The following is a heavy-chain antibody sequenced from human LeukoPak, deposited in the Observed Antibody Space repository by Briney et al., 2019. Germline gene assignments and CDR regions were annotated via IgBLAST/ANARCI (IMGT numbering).Heavy chain of an antibody. J-gene: IGHJ5*02. Sequence: SVKVSCKASGGTFSSYAISWVRQAPGQGLEWMGGIIPIFGTANYAKKFQGRVTITTDESTSTAYMELSSLRSEDTAVYYCARTYYDSSGYTNWFDPWGQGTLVTVSS. CDR3: ARTYYDSSGYTNWFDP. V-gene: IGHV1-69*05. CDR2: IIPIFGTA. CDR1: GGTFSSYA. D-gene: IGHD3-22*01.